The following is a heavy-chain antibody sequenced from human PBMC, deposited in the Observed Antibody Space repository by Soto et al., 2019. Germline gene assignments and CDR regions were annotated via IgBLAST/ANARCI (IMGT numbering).Heavy chain of an antibody. V-gene: IGHV3-21*01. Sequence: EVQLVESGGGLVKPGGSLRLSCAASGFTFSSYSMNWVRQAPGKGLEWVSSISSSSSYIYYADSVKGRFTISRDNAKNSLYLQMNSLRAEDTAVYYCASSQDYGDYILDYWGQGTLVTVSS. CDR2: ISSSSSYI. D-gene: IGHD4-17*01. J-gene: IGHJ4*02. CDR3: ASSQDYGDYILDY. CDR1: GFTFSSYS.